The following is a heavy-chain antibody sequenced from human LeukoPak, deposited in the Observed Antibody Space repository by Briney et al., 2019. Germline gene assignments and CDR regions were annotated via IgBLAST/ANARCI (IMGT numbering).Heavy chain of an antibody. D-gene: IGHD1-7*01. Sequence: SVKVSCKASGGTFSSYAISWVRQAPGQGLEWMGRTIPILGIANYAQKFQGRVTITADKSTSTAYMELSSLRSEDTAVYYCARADNWNYALFDYWGQGTLVTVSS. J-gene: IGHJ4*02. CDR1: GGTFSSYA. CDR2: TIPILGIA. V-gene: IGHV1-69*04. CDR3: ARADNWNYALFDY.